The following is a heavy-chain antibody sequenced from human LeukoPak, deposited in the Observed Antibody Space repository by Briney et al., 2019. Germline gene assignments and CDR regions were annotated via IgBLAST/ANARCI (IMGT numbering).Heavy chain of an antibody. V-gene: IGHV1-2*02. CDR1: GYTFTVYY. D-gene: IGHD2-2*02. Sequence: ASVKVSCKTSGYTFTVYYMHWVRQAPGQGLEWMGWINPNSGGTNYAQKFQGRVTMTRDTSIYTAYMELSRLTSDDTAVYYCARVPAAIGNNWFDPWGQGALVTVSS. CDR2: INPNSGGT. CDR3: ARVPAAIGNNWFDP. J-gene: IGHJ5*02.